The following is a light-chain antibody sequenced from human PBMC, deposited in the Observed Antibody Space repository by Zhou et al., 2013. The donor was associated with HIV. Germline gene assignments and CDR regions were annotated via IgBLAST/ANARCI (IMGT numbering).Light chain of an antibody. CDR1: QSIITF. V-gene: IGKV1-39*01. CDR3: QQSYSAPWT. J-gene: IGKJ1*01. Sequence: DTQLTQSPSSLSASVGDRVTITCRASQSIITFLNWYQQKPGKAPKLLIYAASSLRSGVPSRFSGSGSGTDFTLTISSLQPEDFATYYCQQSYSAPWTFGQGTKVEI. CDR2: AAS.